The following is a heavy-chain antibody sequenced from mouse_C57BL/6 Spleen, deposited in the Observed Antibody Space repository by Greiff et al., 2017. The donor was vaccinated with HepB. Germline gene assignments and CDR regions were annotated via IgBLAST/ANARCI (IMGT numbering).Heavy chain of an antibody. CDR3: AREPYYYGSSPNWYFDV. CDR2: INPNNGGT. J-gene: IGHJ1*03. Sequence: VQLQQSGPELVKPGASVKIPCKASGYTFTDYNMDWVKQSHGKSLEWIGDINPNNGGTIYNQKFKGKATLTVDKSSSTAYMKLRSLTSEDTAVYYCAREPYYYGSSPNWYFDVWGTGTTVTVSS. V-gene: IGHV1-18*01. CDR1: GYTFTDYN. D-gene: IGHD1-1*01.